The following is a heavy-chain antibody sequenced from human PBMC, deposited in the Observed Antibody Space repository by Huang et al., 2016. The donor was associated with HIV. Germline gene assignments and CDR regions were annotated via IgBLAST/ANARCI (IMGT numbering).Heavy chain of an antibody. D-gene: IGHD6-13*01. CDR3: ARGYSSSWLYN. J-gene: IGHJ4*02. V-gene: IGHV3-48*01. CDR1: GFRFSSCN. CDR2: ISETGSVI. Sequence: EEQLVESGGGLVQPGGSLRFSCGASGFRFSSCNMNWVRQGPGKGLEWVSYISETGSVITYADSVKGRFTVARDNAKNSLYLQMDSLRAEDTAVYYCARGYSSSWLYNWGQGTLVTVSS.